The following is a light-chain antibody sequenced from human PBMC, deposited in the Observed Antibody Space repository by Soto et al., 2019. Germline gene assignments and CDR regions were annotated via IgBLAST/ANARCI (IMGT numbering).Light chain of an antibody. J-gene: IGKJ5*01. Sequence: DMQMIQSPSSLTASVGDRVTITCRASQSISSYLNWYQQKPGRAPKLLIYAASSLQSGVPSRFSGSGFGTDFTLTISSLQPEDFATYHCQQSHSAPRTFGQGTRLEIK. CDR3: QQSHSAPRT. CDR2: AAS. V-gene: IGKV1-39*01. CDR1: QSISSY.